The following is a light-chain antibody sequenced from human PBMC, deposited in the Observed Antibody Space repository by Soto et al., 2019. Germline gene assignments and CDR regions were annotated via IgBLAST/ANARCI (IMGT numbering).Light chain of an antibody. J-gene: IGLJ1*01. CDR1: SSDVGGYNY. CDR2: EVS. V-gene: IGLV2-14*01. Sequence: QSVLTQPASVSGSPGQSITISCPGTSSDVGGYNYVSWYQQHPGKAPKLMIYEVSNRPSGVSNRFSGSKSGNTASLTISGLQAEDEADYYCSSYTSSSTHYVFGTGTKV. CDR3: SSYTSSSTHYV.